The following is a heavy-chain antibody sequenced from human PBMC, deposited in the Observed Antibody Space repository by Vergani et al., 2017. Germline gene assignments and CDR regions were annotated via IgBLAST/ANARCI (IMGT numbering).Heavy chain of an antibody. Sequence: QVQLVESGGGVVQPGGSLRLSCAASGFTFTNYGMHWVRQAPGKGLEWGAFTRYDGIVEYYGDSVRGRFTISRDNSKNTLYLQVRSLRLEDTGVYHCVRDRGLWAGGRCYTEAWDYGGQGTPVTVSS. D-gene: IGHD2-2*02. CDR2: TRYDGIVE. CDR3: VRDRGLWAGGRCYTEAWDY. J-gene: IGHJ4*02. V-gene: IGHV3-30*02. CDR1: GFTFTNYG.